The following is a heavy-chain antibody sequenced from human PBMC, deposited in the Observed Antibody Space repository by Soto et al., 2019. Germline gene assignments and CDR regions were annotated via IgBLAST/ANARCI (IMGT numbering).Heavy chain of an antibody. J-gene: IGHJ6*02. Sequence: ASVKVSCKASGYTFTSYDINWVRQATGQGLEWMGWINPNSGNTGYAQKFQGRVTMTRNTSISTDYMELSSLRSEDTAVYYCARGEDLYYYYGMDVWGQGTKVTVYS. CDR2: INPNSGNT. V-gene: IGHV1-8*01. CDR1: GYTFTSYD. CDR3: ARGEDLYYYYGMDV.